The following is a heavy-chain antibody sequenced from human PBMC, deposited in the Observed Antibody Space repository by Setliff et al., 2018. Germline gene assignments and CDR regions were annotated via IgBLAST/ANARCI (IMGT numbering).Heavy chain of an antibody. CDR3: TSAKLERRTGHHYYMDV. CDR1: GLTFSHAW. CDR2: IRSRNDGGTT. J-gene: IGHJ6*03. D-gene: IGHD1-1*01. Sequence: PGGSLRLSCAASGLTFSHAWMTWVRQSPGKGLEWVGRIRSRNDGGTTDYAATVKGRFTFSRDESKNTLYLQMNNLKTEDTATYYCTSAKLERRTGHHYYMDVWGKGTTVTVSS. V-gene: IGHV3-15*01.